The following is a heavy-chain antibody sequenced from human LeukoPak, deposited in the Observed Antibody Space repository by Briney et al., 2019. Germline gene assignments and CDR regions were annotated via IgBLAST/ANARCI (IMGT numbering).Heavy chain of an antibody. D-gene: IGHD5-12*01. CDR3: WYSGYESGFDY. CDR1: GGSISSSNW. Sequence: SGTLFLTCAVSGGSISSSNWWSWVRQPARRGREWIGEIHHSGSTNYKASLKSRVTISADTSKNQFYLNLSSVTAADSAVYYCWYSGYESGFDYWGQGTQVTVSS. J-gene: IGHJ4*02. CDR2: IHHSGST. V-gene: IGHV4-4*02.